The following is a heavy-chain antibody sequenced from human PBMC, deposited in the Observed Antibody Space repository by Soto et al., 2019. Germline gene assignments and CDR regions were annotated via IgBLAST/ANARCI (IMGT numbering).Heavy chain of an antibody. D-gene: IGHD2-15*01. J-gene: IGHJ3*02. Sequence: EVQLLESGGGLVQPGGSLRLSCAASGFTFSSYAMSWVRQPPWKGLEWVSTISGGGDGTYYADSMKGHFTISRDNSKNTLYLQMNSLRAEDTAIYYCAKKGLGSLTTFCSGSGCHYAFDMWGQGTMVTVSS. CDR2: ISGGGDGT. V-gene: IGHV3-23*01. CDR1: GFTFSSYA. CDR3: AKKGLGSLTTFCSGSGCHYAFDM.